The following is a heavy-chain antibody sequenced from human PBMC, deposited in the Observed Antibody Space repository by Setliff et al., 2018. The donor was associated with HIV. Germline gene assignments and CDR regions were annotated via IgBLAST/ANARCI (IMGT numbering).Heavy chain of an antibody. J-gene: IGHJ3*02. V-gene: IGHV4-4*08. Sequence: SETLSLTCTVSGGSISTSYWNWIRQPPGKGLEWIAYIYISGTTNYNPSLKSRVTISLDTSRNQFSRKLGSVTAADTDMYYCAREHGSGGRCNGFDIWGKGTMVTVSS. CDR2: IYISGTT. CDR3: AREHGSGGRCNGFDI. CDR1: GGSISTSY. D-gene: IGHD2-15*01.